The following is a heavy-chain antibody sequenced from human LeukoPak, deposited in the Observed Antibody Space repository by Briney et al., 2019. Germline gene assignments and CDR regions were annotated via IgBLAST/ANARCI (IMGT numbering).Heavy chain of an antibody. CDR1: GFTFSSYA. V-gene: IGHV3-23*01. Sequence: PGGSLRLSCAASGFTFSSYAMNWVRQAPGKGLEWVSGTGSTGVSTFYADSVKGRFTVSRDNSKNTLSLQVNSLRAEDTAVYYCAKDPGVVPAHYFDYWGQGTPVTVSS. D-gene: IGHD2-2*01. J-gene: IGHJ4*02. CDR3: AKDPGVVPAHYFDY. CDR2: TGSTGVST.